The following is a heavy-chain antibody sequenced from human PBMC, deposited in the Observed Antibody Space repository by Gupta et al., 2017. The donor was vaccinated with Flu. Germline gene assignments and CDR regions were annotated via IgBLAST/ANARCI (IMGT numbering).Heavy chain of an antibody. CDR1: GGSISSGGYY. CDR3: ARDSEIAAAGRGFTGGVIS. Sequence: QVQLQESGPGLVKPSQTLSLTCTVSGGSISSGGYYWSWIRPHPGKGLEWIGYIYYSGSTYYNPSLKSRVTISVDTSKNQFSLKLSSVTAADTAVYYCARDSEIAAAGRGFTGGVISWGQGTLVTVSS. J-gene: IGHJ5*02. D-gene: IGHD6-13*01. CDR2: IYYSGST. V-gene: IGHV4-31*03.